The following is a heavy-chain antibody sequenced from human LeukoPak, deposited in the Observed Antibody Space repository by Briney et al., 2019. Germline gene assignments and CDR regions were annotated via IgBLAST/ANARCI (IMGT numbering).Heavy chain of an antibody. CDR2: IYYSGST. CDR3: ARGRGIFDY. Sequence: SETLSLTCTVSGGSVSSGSYYWSWIRQPPGKGLEWIGYIYYSGSTNYNPSLKSRVTISVDTSKNQFSLKLSSVTAADTAIYYCARGRGIFDYWGQGALVTVSS. J-gene: IGHJ4*02. D-gene: IGHD5-24*01. V-gene: IGHV4-61*01. CDR1: GGSVSSGSYY.